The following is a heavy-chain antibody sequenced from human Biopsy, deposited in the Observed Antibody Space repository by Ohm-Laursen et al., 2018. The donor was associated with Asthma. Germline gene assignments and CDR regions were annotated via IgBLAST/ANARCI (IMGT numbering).Heavy chain of an antibody. CDR1: GFSFSEFV. D-gene: IGHD3-3*01. J-gene: IGHJ4*02. V-gene: IGHV3-30*03. CDR2: ISYDGSNK. Sequence: SLRLSCAASGFSFSEFVMHWVRQAPGKGLEWVAVISYDGSNKYYADSVKGRFTISRDNSKNTLYLQMNSLRAEDTAVYYCASQSSGPDFWSGYYYFDYWGQGTLATVSS. CDR3: ASQSSGPDFWSGYYYFDY.